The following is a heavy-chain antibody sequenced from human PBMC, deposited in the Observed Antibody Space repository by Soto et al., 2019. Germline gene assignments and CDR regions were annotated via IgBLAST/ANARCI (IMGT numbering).Heavy chain of an antibody. Sequence: GGSLRLSCAASGFIFSSYSMNWVRQAPGKGLEWVSSISSSGSYIYYADSVKGRFTIPRDNAKNSLYLQMNSLRAEDTAVYYCARAVESLDYDFWSGSSGTFCDYWGQGTLVTVSS. CDR1: GFIFSSYS. CDR2: ISSSGSYI. J-gene: IGHJ4*02. D-gene: IGHD3-3*01. V-gene: IGHV3-21*01. CDR3: ARAVESLDYDFWSGSSGTFCDY.